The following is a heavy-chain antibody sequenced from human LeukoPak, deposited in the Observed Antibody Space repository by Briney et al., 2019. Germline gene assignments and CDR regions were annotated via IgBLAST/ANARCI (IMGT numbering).Heavy chain of an antibody. D-gene: IGHD2/OR15-2a*01. CDR3: ARREALLYFDY. V-gene: IGHV4-34*01. CDR1: GGSFSDYY. CDR2: INQGGRT. Sequence: SETLSLTCAVYGGSFSDYYWSWIRQPPGKGLEWIGEINQGGRTNYSPSLKSRVTISLDTSKNQFSLKLSSVTAADTAVYYCARREALLYFDYWGQGTLVTVSS. J-gene: IGHJ4*02.